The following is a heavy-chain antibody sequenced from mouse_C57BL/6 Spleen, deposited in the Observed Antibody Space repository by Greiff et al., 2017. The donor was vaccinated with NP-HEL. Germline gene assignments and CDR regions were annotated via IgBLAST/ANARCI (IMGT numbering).Heavy chain of an antibody. J-gene: IGHJ1*03. D-gene: IGHD1-1*01. V-gene: IGHV14-3*01. CDR1: GFNIKNTY. CDR3: ARQYYYGSSHWYFDV. Sequence: EVQLQQSVAELVRPGASVKLSCTASGFNIKNTYMHWVKQRPEQGLEWIGRIDPANGNTKYAPKFQGKATITADTSSNTAYLQLSSLTSEDTAIYYCARQYYYGSSHWYFDVWGTGTTVTVSS. CDR2: IDPANGNT.